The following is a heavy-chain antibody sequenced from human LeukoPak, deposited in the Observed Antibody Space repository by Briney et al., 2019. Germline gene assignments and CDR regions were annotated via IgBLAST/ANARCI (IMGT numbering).Heavy chain of an antibody. CDR1: GFTFGDYV. V-gene: IGHV3-49*04. J-gene: IGHJ4*02. CDR3: SGSYTFDY. D-gene: IGHD1-26*01. CDR2: IRTKAYGGTT. Sequence: GGSLRLSCTASGFTFGDYVMNWVRQAPGKGLEWVGFIRTKAYGGTTEYAASVKGRFTISRDNSKNTLYLQMNSLRAEDTAAYYCSGSYTFDYWGQGTLVTVSS.